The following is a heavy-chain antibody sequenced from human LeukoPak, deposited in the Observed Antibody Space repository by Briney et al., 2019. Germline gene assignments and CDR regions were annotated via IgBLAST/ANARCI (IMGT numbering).Heavy chain of an antibody. Sequence: ASVTVSCKASGYTFTGYYIHWVRQAPGQGLEWMGWINPHSGATNYAQKFQGRVTMTRDTSISTAFLELNSLTSDDTAVFYCARDLRQMSDYFDYWGQGTLVTVSS. CDR2: INPHSGAT. V-gene: IGHV1-2*02. CDR1: GYTFTGYY. J-gene: IGHJ4*02. CDR3: ARDLRQMSDYFDY. D-gene: IGHD3-3*01.